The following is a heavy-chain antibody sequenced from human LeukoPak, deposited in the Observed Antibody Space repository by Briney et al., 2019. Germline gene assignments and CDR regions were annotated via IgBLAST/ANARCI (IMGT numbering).Heavy chain of an antibody. V-gene: IGHV1-8*03. CDR1: GYTFTSYG. J-gene: IGHJ4*02. D-gene: IGHD6-19*01. Sequence: ASVKVSCKASGYTFTSYGISWVRQAPGQGLEWMGWMNPNSGNTGYAQKFQGRVTITRNTSISTAYMELSSLRSEDTAVYYCARFIYSSGIDYWGQGTLVTVSS. CDR2: MNPNSGNT. CDR3: ARFIYSSGIDY.